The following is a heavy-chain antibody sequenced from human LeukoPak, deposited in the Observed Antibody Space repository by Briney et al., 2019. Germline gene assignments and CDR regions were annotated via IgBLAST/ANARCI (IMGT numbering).Heavy chain of an antibody. CDR3: ARHLFSDSFDY. J-gene: IGHJ4*02. V-gene: IGHV4-34*01. D-gene: IGHD3/OR15-3a*01. CDR2: INHSGST. CDR1: GGSFSGYY. Sequence: SETLSLTCAVYGGSFSGYYWSWIRQPPGKGLEWIGEINHSGSTNYNPSLKSRVTISVDTSKNQFSLKLSSVTAADTAVYYCARHLFSDSFDYWGQGTLVTVSS.